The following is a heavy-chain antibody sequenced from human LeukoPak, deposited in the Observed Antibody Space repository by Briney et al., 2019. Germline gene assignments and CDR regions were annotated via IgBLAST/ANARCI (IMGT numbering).Heavy chain of an antibody. CDR3: ARHPDYYDSSGYYLVDY. D-gene: IGHD3-22*01. CDR2: IYYSGST. V-gene: IGHV4-39*01. Sequence: SSETLSLTCTVSGGSISSSSYYWGWIRQPPGKGLEWIGSIYYSGSTYYNPSLKSRVTISVDTSKNQFSLKLSSVTAADTAVYYCARHPDYYDSSGYYLVDYWGQGTLVTVSS. CDR1: GGSISSSSYY. J-gene: IGHJ4*02.